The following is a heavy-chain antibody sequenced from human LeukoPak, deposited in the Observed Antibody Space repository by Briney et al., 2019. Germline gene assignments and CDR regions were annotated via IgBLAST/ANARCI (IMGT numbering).Heavy chain of an antibody. CDR3: AKDRPSYYDFWSGYPHFDY. CDR1: GFAFSAYG. Sequence: GGSFRLSCAASGFAFSAYGMHWVRQAPGKGLEWVAVISYDGSNKYYADSVKGRFTISRDNSKNTLYLQMNSLRAEDTAVYYCAKDRPSYYDFWSGYPHFDYWGQGTLVTVSS. J-gene: IGHJ4*02. CDR2: ISYDGSNK. D-gene: IGHD3-3*01. V-gene: IGHV3-30*19.